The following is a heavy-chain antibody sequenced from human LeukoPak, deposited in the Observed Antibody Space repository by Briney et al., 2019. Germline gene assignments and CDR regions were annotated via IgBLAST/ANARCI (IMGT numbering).Heavy chain of an antibody. CDR2: IYYSGST. V-gene: IGHV4-59*01. CDR1: GGSISSYY. D-gene: IGHD3-22*01. Sequence: PSETLSLTCSVSGGSISSYYWSWIRQPPGKGLEWIGYIYYSGSTNYNPSLKSRVTISVDTSKNQFSLRLSSVTAADTAVYYCARVTGYIVEDYFDYWDQGTLVTVSS. J-gene: IGHJ4*02. CDR3: ARVTGYIVEDYFDY.